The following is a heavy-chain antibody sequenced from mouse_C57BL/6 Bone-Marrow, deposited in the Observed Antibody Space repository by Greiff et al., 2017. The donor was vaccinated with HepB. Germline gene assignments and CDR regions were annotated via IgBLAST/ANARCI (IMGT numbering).Heavy chain of an antibody. CDR2: INPYNGGT. D-gene: IGHD1-1*01. Sequence: EVQLQQSGPVLVKPGASVKMSCKASGYTFTDYYMNWVKQSHGKSLEWIGVINPYNGGTSYNQKFKGKATLTVDKSSSTAYLQLSSLTSEDTAVYYCTSYFYGYFDVWGTGTTVTVSS. CDR1: GYTFTDYY. J-gene: IGHJ1*03. CDR3: TSYFYGYFDV. V-gene: IGHV1-19*01.